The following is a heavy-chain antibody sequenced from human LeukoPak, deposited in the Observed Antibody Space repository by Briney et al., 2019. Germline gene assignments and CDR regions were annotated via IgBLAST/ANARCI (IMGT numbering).Heavy chain of an antibody. V-gene: IGHV3-43*02. CDR2: ISGDGGST. CDR3: AKDRYCTSSSCYGPFDC. CDR1: GFTFDDYA. J-gene: IGHJ4*02. Sequence: GGSLRLSCAASGFTFDDYAMHCVRQAPGKGLEWVALISGDGGSTYYADSVKGRFTISRDNSKTSLYLQVTSLRNEDTALYYCAKDRYCTSSSCYGPFDCWGQGTLVTVSS. D-gene: IGHD2-2*01.